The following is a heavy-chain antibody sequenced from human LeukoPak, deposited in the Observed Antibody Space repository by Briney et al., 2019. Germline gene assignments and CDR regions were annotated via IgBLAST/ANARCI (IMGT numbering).Heavy chain of an antibody. CDR2: LNPNSGDT. J-gene: IGHJ4*02. Sequence: ASVKVSCKASGYTFTDYYMHWVRQAPGQGLEWMGWLNPNSGDTNYAQKFQGRVTMTRDTSISTAYMELSRLRSDDTAVYYCARDPGDYGGNRFDYWGQGTLVTVSS. CDR1: GYTFTDYY. D-gene: IGHD4-23*01. CDR3: ARDPGDYGGNRFDY. V-gene: IGHV1-2*02.